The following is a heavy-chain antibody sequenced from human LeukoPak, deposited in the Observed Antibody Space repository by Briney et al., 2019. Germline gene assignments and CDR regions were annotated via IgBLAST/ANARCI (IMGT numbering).Heavy chain of an antibody. CDR2: ICTSGST. J-gene: IGHJ5*02. V-gene: IGHV4-61*02. CDR3: ARDHYDSSGYYYWFDP. D-gene: IGHD3-22*01. Sequence: SETLSLTCTVSGGSISSGSYYWSWIRQPAGKGLEWIGRICTSGSTNYNPSLKSRVTISVDTSKNQFSLKLSSVTAADTAVYYCARDHYDSSGYYYWFDPWGQGTLVTVSS. CDR1: GGSISSGSYY.